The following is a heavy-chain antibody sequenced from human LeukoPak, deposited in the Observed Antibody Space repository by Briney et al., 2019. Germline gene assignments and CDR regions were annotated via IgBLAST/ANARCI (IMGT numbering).Heavy chain of an antibody. J-gene: IGHJ3*02. D-gene: IGHD6-19*01. CDR3: ARGIAVAKNAFDI. Sequence: GGSLRLSCAASGFTFSSYWMHWVRQAPGKGLVWVSRINSDGSSTSYADSVKGRFTISRDNAKNSLYLQMNSLRAEDTAVYYCARGIAVAKNAFDIWGQGTMVTVSS. CDR1: GFTFSSYW. CDR2: INSDGSST. V-gene: IGHV3-74*01.